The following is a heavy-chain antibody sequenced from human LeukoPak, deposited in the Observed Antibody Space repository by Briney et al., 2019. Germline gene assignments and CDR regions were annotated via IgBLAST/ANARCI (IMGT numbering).Heavy chain of an antibody. V-gene: IGHV1-2*02. CDR1: GYTFTVYY. Sequence: ASVTLSFTASGYTFTVYYMPWMRQAPGQGLEWVGWINPNSGGTNYAQKFQGRVTMTRDTSISTAYMELTRLRSDDTAVYYCARNPYWGQRAPVTASS. CDR3: ARNPY. J-gene: IGHJ4*02. CDR2: INPNSGGT.